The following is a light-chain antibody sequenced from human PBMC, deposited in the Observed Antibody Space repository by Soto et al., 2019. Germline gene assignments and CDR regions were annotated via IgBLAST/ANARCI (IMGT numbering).Light chain of an antibody. CDR2: EVS. J-gene: IGLJ3*02. CDR3: SSYSTNRWV. CDR1: RSDVGGYNF. Sequence: QSVLTQPASLSGSPGQSITISCTGTRSDVGGYNFVSWFQQHPGKAPKLVIFEVSSRPSGISNRFSGSKSGNTAYLTVSGLRAEDEADYYCSSYSTNRWVFGGGTKLTVL. V-gene: IGLV2-14*01.